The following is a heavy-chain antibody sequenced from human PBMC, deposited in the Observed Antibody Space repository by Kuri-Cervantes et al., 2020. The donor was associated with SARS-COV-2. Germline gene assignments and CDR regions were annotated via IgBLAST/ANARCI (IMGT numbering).Heavy chain of an antibody. CDR1: GGSFSGYY. J-gene: IGHJ4*02. Sequence: SQTLSLTCAVYGGSFSGYYWSWLRQPPGKGLEWIGEINHSGSTNYNPSLKSRVTISVDTSKNQFSLKLSSVTAADTAVYYCASFDYGGNSVFDYWGQGTLVTVSS. CDR3: ASFDYGGNSVFDY. CDR2: INHSGST. D-gene: IGHD4-23*01. V-gene: IGHV4-34*01.